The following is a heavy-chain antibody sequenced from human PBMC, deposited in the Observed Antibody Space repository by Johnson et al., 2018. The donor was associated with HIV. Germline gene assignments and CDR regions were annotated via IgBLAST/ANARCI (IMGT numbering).Heavy chain of an antibody. Sequence: VQLVESGGGLVQPGRSLRLSCAASGFTFSSYAIHWVRQAPGKGLEWVSYISSSGSTIYYADSVKGRFTISRDNAKNTLYLQMNSLRAEDTALYYCAKDTTFYYDTSGPSDAFDIWGQGTVVTVSS. J-gene: IGHJ3*02. D-gene: IGHD3-22*01. CDR1: GFTFSSYA. CDR3: AKDTTFYYDTSGPSDAFDI. CDR2: ISSSGSTI. V-gene: IGHV3-48*03.